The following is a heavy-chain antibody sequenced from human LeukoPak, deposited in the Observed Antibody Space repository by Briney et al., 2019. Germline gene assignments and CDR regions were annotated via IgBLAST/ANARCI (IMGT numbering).Heavy chain of an antibody. V-gene: IGHV3-30-3*01. Sequence: PGGSLRPSCAASGFTFSSYAMHWVRQAPGKGLEWVAVISYDGSNKYYADSVKGRFTISRDNSKNTLYLQMNSLRAEDTAVYYCARDYGDYVFYYYYYGMDVWGQGTTVTVSS. CDR3: ARDYGDYVFYYYYYGMDV. CDR1: GFTFSSYA. J-gene: IGHJ6*02. D-gene: IGHD4-17*01. CDR2: ISYDGSNK.